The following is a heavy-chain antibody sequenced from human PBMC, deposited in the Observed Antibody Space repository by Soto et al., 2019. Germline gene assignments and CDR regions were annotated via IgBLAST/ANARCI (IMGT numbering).Heavy chain of an antibody. V-gene: IGHV4-31*03. CDR3: ARDSRARVYFDY. D-gene: IGHD2-2*01. CDR2: IYYSGST. J-gene: IGHJ4*02. Sequence: QVQLQESGPGLVKPSQTLSLTCTVSGGSISSGGYYWSWIRQHPGKGLEWIGYIYYSGSTYYNPALKSRVTISVDTSKNQFSLKLSSVTAADTAVYYCARDSRARVYFDYWGQGTLVTVSS. CDR1: GGSISSGGYY.